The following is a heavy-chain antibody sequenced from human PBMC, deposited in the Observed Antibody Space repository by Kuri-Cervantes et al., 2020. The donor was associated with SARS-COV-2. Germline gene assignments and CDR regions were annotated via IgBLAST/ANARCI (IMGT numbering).Heavy chain of an antibody. CDR3: ARAGYSSSWAPGAFDY. D-gene: IGHD6-13*01. CDR1: GYTSSGYY. Sequence: ASVKVSCKASGYTSSGYYMHWVRQAPGQGLEWMGWINPNSGGTNYAQKFQGRVTMTRDTSISTAYMELSRLRSDDTAVYYCARAGYSSSWAPGAFDYWGQGTLVTVSS. J-gene: IGHJ4*02. CDR2: INPNSGGT. V-gene: IGHV1-2*02.